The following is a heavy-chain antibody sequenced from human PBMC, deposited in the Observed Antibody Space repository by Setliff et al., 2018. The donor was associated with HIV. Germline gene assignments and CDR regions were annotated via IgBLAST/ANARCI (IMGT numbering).Heavy chain of an antibody. D-gene: IGHD6-6*01. CDR1: GGSISSSSYY. CDR3: LTSSIGPLPWDY. V-gene: IGHV4-39*01. CDR2: LYFSGST. Sequence: PSETLSLTCTVSGGSISSSSYYWGWIRQPPGKGLAWIGSLYFSGSTHYNTSLKSRVTISVDTSKNQFSLKMSSVTAADTAVYYCLTSSIGPLPWDYWGQGTLVTVS. J-gene: IGHJ4*02.